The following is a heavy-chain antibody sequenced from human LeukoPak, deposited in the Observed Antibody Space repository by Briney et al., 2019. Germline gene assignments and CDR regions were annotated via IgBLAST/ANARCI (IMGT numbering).Heavy chain of an antibody. V-gene: IGHV4-59*01. Sequence: PSETLSLTCTVSAGSISSYYWSWIRQPPGKGLEWIGYIYYSGSTNYNPSLKSRVTISVDTSKNQFSLKLSSVTAADTAVYYCASYYYGSSNYYYYGMDVWGQGTTVTVSS. CDR3: ASYYYGSSNYYYYGMDV. D-gene: IGHD3-10*01. J-gene: IGHJ6*02. CDR1: AGSISSYY. CDR2: IYYSGST.